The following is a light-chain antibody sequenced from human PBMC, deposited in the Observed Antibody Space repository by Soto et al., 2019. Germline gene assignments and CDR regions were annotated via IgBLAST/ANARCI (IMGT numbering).Light chain of an antibody. J-gene: IGKJ1*01. CDR2: GAS. V-gene: IGKV3-20*01. Sequence: VFTQSPSILSLSPGERATLSCRASQSVSSSYLAWYQQKPGQAPRLLIYGASSRATGIPDRFSGSGSGTDFTLTISRLEPEDFAVYYCQQYGSSPRTFGQGTKV. CDR3: QQYGSSPRT. CDR1: QSVSSSY.